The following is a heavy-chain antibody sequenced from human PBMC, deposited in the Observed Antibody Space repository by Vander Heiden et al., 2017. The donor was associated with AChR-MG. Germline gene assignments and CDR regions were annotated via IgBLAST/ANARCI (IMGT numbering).Heavy chain of an antibody. CDR2: IIPIFGTA. D-gene: IGHD5-12*01. J-gene: IGHJ6*02. V-gene: IGHV1-69*01. CDR3: ARVIRDGYKLTPTYYYYGMDV. Sequence: QVQLVQSGAEVKKPGSSVKVSCKASGGTFSSYAISWVRQAPGQGLEWMGGIIPIFGTANYAQKFQGRVTITADESTSTAYMELSSLRSEDTAVYYCARVIRDGYKLTPTYYYYGMDVWGQGTTVTVSS. CDR1: GGTFSSYA.